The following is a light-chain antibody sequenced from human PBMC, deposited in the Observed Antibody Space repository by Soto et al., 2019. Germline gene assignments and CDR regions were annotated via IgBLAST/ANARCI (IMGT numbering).Light chain of an antibody. V-gene: IGLV2-14*01. J-gene: IGLJ1*01. CDR2: DVS. CDR1: SSDVGGYNY. CDR3: SSYTSSSTLYV. Sequence: QSVLTQPASVSGSPGQSSTISCTGTSSDVGGYNYVSWYQQHPGKAPKLMIYDVSNQPSGVSNRFSGSKSGNTASLTISGLQAEDEADYYCSSYTSSSTLYVFGTGTKVTVL.